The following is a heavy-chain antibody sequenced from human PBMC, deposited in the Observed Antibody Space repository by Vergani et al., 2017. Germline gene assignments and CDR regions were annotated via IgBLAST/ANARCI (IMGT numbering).Heavy chain of an antibody. CDR1: GFTFSDYY. J-gene: IGHJ4*02. D-gene: IGHD3-22*01. V-gene: IGHV3-11*01. CDR3: ARYGPDYYYDSSGLTRYFDY. CDR2: ISSSGSTI. Sequence: QVQLVESGGGLVKPGGSLRLSCAASGFTFSDYYMSWIRQAPGKGLEWVSYISSSGSTIYYADSVKGRFTISRDNAKNSLYLQMNSLRAEDTAVYYCARYGPDYYYDSSGLTRYFDYWGQGTLVTVSS.